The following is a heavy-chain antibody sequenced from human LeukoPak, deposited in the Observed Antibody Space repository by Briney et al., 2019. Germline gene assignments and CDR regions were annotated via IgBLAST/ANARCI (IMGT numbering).Heavy chain of an antibody. V-gene: IGHV3-66*01. D-gene: IGHD2-21*01. CDR2: IYSGGTT. J-gene: IGHJ4*02. CDR1: GFTVSINY. Sequence: GGSLRLSCAASGFTVSINYMTWIRQAPGKGLEWVSIIYSGGTTYYADSVKGRFTISRDNSKNTVYLEMNSLRAEDTAFYYCAKDSDWSCDYWGQGTLVTVSS. CDR3: AKDSDWSCDY.